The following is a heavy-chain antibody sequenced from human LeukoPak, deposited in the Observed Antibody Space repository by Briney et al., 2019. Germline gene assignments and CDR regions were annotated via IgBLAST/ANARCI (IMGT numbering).Heavy chain of an antibody. V-gene: IGHV4-59*08. J-gene: IGHJ3*02. Sequence: SETLSLTCTVSGGSISSYYWSWIRQPPGKGLEWIGDIYYSGSTNYNPSLKSRVTISVDTSKNQFSLKLSSVTAADTAVYYCARRYSSSSYSAFDIWGQGTMVTVSS. CDR2: IYYSGST. CDR1: GGSISSYY. D-gene: IGHD6-13*01. CDR3: ARRYSSSSYSAFDI.